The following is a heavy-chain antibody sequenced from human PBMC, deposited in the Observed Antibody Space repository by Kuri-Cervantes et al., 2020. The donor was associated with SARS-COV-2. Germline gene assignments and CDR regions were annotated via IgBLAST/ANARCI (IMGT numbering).Heavy chain of an antibody. CDR3: AMTYSSGWYVDAFDI. CDR1: GYTFNTYG. Sequence: ASVKVSCKTSGYTFNTYGVSWVRQAPGRGLQWVGSINTYNGNTNYAQILQGRVTMTTDTSTNTAYMELRSLRSDDTAVYYCAMTYSSGWYVDAFDIWGQGTMVTVSS. CDR2: INTYNGNT. J-gene: IGHJ3*02. D-gene: IGHD6-19*01. V-gene: IGHV1-18*01.